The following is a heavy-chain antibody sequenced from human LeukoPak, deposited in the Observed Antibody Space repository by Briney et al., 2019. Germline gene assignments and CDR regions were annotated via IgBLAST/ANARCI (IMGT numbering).Heavy chain of an antibody. Sequence: PGGSLRLSCVGSGFIFRSYAVTWVRQAPGKGLDWVSSITANGDTTYYADSVKGRFTISRDNSKNTLYLQMSSLRAEDTAVYYCANEYSKGDVWGQGTMVTVSS. CDR1: GFIFRSYA. CDR3: ANEYSKGDV. D-gene: IGHD4-11*01. V-gene: IGHV3-23*01. J-gene: IGHJ3*01. CDR2: ITANGDTT.